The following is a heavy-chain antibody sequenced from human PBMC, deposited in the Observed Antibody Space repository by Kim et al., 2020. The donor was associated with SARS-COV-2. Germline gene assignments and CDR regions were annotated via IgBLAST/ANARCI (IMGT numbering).Heavy chain of an antibody. CDR3: AKLGIMDGYNYFHYYAM. J-gene: IGHJ6*01. V-gene: IGHV3-23*01. CDR1: GFTFDTYA. CDR2: ISGGAVNK. Sequence: GGYLRLSCVASGFTFDTYAMSWVRQAPGKGLEWVSVISGGAVNKFYADSMRGRFTISRDNSKNTLYLQMNSLRDEDTALYDCAKLGIMDGYNYFHYYAM. D-gene: IGHD3-9*01.